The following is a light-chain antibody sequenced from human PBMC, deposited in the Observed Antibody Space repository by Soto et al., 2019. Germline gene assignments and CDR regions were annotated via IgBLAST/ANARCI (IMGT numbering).Light chain of an antibody. CDR3: QQSYIAPWT. J-gene: IGKJ1*01. CDR1: QSISTY. CDR2: AAS. Sequence: DIQMTQSPSSLSASVGDRVSITCRASQSISTYLNWYQQKPGKVPRLLIYAASSLPSGVPSRFSGSGSGTDFTLTISSLQPEDFATYYCQQSYIAPWTFGQGTKVEIK. V-gene: IGKV1-39*01.